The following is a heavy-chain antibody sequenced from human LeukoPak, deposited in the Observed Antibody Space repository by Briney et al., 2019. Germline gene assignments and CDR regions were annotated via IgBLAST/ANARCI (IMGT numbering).Heavy chain of an antibody. J-gene: IGHJ6*03. V-gene: IGHV3-21*01. CDR2: ISSSSSYI. Sequence: PGGSLTLLCAASGFTYRSYNMQGLRRAPGKGGEGVSSISSSSSYIYYADSLKGRFTISRENANNSLYLQMNSLRAEDTAVYYCARDRRITIVRGTMDVWGKGTTVTISS. D-gene: IGHD3-10*01. CDR1: GFTYRSYN. CDR3: ARDRRITIVRGTMDV.